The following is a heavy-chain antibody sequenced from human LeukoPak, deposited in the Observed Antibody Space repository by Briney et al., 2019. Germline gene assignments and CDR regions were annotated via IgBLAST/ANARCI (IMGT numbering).Heavy chain of an antibody. D-gene: IGHD4-17*01. CDR1: GYTFTSYA. Sequence: GASVKVSCKASGYTFTSYAMHWVRQAPGQRLEWMGWINAGNGNTKYSQKFQGRVTITRDTSASTAYMELSSLRSEDTAVYYCARDRVGDYGDRRRDDYFDYWGQGTLVTVSS. CDR3: ARDRVGDYGDRRRDDYFDY. CDR2: INAGNGNT. V-gene: IGHV1-3*01. J-gene: IGHJ4*02.